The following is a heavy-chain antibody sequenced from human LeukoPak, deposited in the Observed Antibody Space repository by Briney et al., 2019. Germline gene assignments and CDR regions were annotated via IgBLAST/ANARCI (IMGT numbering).Heavy chain of an antibody. CDR3: ARGGGKSSDF. Sequence: PGGSLRLSCAASGFTFSYYTMNWVRQAPGKGLEWVSSISSSSTYIYYADSVKGRFTISRDNAKNSLYLQMNSLRAEDTAVYYCARGGGKSSDFWGQGTPVTVSS. CDR1: GFTFSYYT. J-gene: IGHJ4*02. V-gene: IGHV3-21*01. D-gene: IGHD3-10*01. CDR2: ISSSSTYI.